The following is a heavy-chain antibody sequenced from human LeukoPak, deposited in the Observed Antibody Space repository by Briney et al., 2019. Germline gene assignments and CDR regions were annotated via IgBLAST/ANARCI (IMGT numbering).Heavy chain of an antibody. V-gene: IGHV3-48*01. CDR3: ATNRGVRQQLAPFDY. J-gene: IGHJ4*02. CDR2: ISSSSSTI. D-gene: IGHD6-13*01. Sequence: GGSLRLSCTVSGFTVSSNSMSWVRQAPGKGLEWVSCISSSSSTIYYADSVKGRFTISRDNAKNSLYLQMNSLRAEDTAVYYCATNRGVRQQLAPFDYWGQGTLVTVSS. CDR1: GFTVSSNS.